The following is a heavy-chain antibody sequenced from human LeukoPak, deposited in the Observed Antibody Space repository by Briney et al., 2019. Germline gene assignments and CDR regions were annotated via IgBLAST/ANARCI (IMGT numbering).Heavy chain of an antibody. V-gene: IGHV4-59*08. CDR2: IYYSGST. D-gene: IGHD6-6*01. Sequence: PSETLSLTCTVSGGSITSFYWSWIRQPPGKGLEWIGYIYYSGSTNYNPSLKSRVTISLDTSKKQFSLKLTSVTAADTAVYYCARTYSSSRYYGMDVWGQGTLVTVSS. CDR1: GGSITSFY. CDR3: ARTYSSSRYYGMDV. J-gene: IGHJ6*02.